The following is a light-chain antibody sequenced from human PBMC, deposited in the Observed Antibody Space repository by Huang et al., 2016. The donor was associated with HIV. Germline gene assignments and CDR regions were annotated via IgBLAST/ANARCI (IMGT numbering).Light chain of an antibody. J-gene: IGKJ1*01. CDR1: QTISTY. V-gene: IGKV1-39*01. CDR2: GAS. Sequence: DTQMTQSPSSLSASVGDRVTITCRASQTISTYLNWYQQQPGKATKLLIYGASSLQRGVPSRCIGSGSGTDFTLTIRSLQREDVATYFCQQSYSTPWTFGQGTKVEIK. CDR3: QQSYSTPWT.